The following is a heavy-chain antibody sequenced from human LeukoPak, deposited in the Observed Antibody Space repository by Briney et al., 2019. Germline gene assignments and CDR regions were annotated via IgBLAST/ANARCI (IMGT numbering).Heavy chain of an antibody. CDR1: GGSFSTYS. Sequence: SETLSLTCAVYGGSFSTYSWSWIRQPPGKGLEWIGNIYYSGSTNYNPSLKSRVTISVDTSKNQFSLKLSSVTAADTAVYYCARVKITDYSYYYYMDVWGKGTTVTISS. V-gene: IGHV4-59*01. CDR3: ARVKITDYSYYYYMDV. CDR2: IYYSGST. J-gene: IGHJ6*03. D-gene: IGHD3-16*01.